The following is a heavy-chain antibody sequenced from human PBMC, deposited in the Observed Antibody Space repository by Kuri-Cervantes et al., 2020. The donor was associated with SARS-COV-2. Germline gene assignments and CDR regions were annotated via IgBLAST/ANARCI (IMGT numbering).Heavy chain of an antibody. V-gene: IGHV4-30-2*01. Sequence: SQTLSLTCAVSGGSISSGGYSWSWIRQPPGKGLEWIGYIYHSGSTYYNPSLKSRVTISVDTSKNQFSLKLSSVTAADTAVYYCARDGGIWHYYMDVWGKGTAVTDSS. CDR3: ARDGGIWHYYMDV. CDR1: GGSISSGGYS. J-gene: IGHJ6*03. D-gene: IGHD1-14*01. CDR2: IYHSGST.